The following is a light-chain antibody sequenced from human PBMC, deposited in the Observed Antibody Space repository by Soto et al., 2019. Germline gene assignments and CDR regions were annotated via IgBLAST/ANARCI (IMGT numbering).Light chain of an antibody. Sequence: QSALTQPASVSGSPGQWITISCTGTSSDVGGYNYVSWYQQHPGKVPKLMIYDVSNRPSGVSYRFSGSKSGNTASLTISGLQADDEADYYCSSYKSSSTRVFGTGTKVTV. CDR2: DVS. V-gene: IGLV2-14*03. J-gene: IGLJ1*01. CDR3: SSYKSSSTRV. CDR1: SSDVGGYNY.